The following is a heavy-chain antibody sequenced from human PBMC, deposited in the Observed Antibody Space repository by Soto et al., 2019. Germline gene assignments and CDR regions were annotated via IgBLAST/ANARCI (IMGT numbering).Heavy chain of an antibody. J-gene: IGHJ1*01. CDR1: GYTFTNYG. D-gene: IGHD3-22*01. Sequence: ASVKVSCKASGYTFTNYGISWVRQAPGQGLEWMGWISAYNGNTKYAQKLQGRVTMTTDTSTSTAHMELRSLRSDDTAVYYCARDLDDEYYYDSSGPLLHWG. CDR3: ARDLDDEYYYDSSGPLLH. V-gene: IGHV1-18*01. CDR2: ISAYNGNT.